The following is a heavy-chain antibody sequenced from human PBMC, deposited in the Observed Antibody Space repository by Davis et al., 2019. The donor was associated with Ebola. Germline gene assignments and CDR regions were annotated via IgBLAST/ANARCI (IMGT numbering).Heavy chain of an antibody. CDR2: IDPKSGGG. D-gene: IGHD1-26*01. CDR1: GYTFTDYY. V-gene: IGHV1-2*02. CDR3: ARDLGALGFDN. J-gene: IGHJ4*02. Sequence: ASVKVSCKASGYTFTDYYIHWVRQAPGQGLEWMAWIDPKSGGGNYAQKFQGRVTMTTDTSTSTAYMELKSLTSDDTALYYCARDLGALGFDNWGQGTLVTVSS.